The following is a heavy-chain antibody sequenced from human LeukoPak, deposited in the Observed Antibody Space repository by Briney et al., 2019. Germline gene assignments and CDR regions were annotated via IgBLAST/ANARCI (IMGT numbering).Heavy chain of an antibody. J-gene: IGHJ6*04. CDR3: ARNYKVARLVGRTYYYYGMDV. CDR1: GYTFTSYY. V-gene: IGHV1-46*01. CDR2: INPSGGST. D-gene: IGHD3-10*01. Sequence: ASVKVSCKASGYTFTSYYMHWVRQAPGQGLEWMGIINPSGGSTSYAQKFQGRVTMTRDTSTSTVYMELSSLRSEDTAVYYCARNYKVARLVGRTYYYYGMDVWGKGTTVTVPS.